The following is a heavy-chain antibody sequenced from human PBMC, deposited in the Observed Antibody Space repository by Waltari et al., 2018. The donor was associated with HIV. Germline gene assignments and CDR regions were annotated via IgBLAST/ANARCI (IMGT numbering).Heavy chain of an antibody. D-gene: IGHD3-10*01. CDR2: IKQDGSEK. J-gene: IGHJ4*02. Sequence: EVQLVESGGGLVQPGGSLRLSCAASGFTFRSYWMSWVRQAPGKGLEWVANIKQDGSEKYYVDSVKGRFTISRDNAKNSLYLQMNSLRAEDTAVYYCARDWGITWGYWGQGTLVTVSS. CDR3: ARDWGITWGY. V-gene: IGHV3-7*01. CDR1: GFTFRSYW.